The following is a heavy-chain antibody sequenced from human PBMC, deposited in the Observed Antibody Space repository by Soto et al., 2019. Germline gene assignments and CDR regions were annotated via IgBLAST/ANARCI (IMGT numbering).Heavy chain of an antibody. D-gene: IGHD5-18*01. Sequence: EVQLLESGGGLVQPGGSLRLSCVASGFTFSSYAMSWVRQAPGKGLEWVSGISGSGGSTYYADSVKGRFTISRDTSKNTLYVQINSLRAEDTAIYYCAKAALVYYFDYWGQGTPVTVSS. CDR2: ISGSGGST. CDR3: AKAALVYYFDY. CDR1: GFTFSSYA. J-gene: IGHJ4*02. V-gene: IGHV3-23*01.